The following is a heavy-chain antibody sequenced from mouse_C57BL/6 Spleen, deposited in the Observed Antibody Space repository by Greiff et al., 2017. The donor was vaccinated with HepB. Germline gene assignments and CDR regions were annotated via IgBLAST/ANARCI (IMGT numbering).Heavy chain of an antibody. CDR2: ISDGGSYT. CDR3: ARVITTVEGYFDV. J-gene: IGHJ1*03. D-gene: IGHD1-1*01. CDR1: GFTFSSYA. Sequence: DVKLVESGGGLVKPGGSLKLSCAASGFTFSSYAMSWVRQTPEKRLEWVATISDGGSYTYYPDNVKGRFTISRDNAKNNLYLQMSHLKSEDTAMYYCARVITTVEGYFDVWGTGTTVTVSS. V-gene: IGHV5-4*03.